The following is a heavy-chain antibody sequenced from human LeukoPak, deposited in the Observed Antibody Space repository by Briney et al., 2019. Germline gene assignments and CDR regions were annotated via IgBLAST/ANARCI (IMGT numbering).Heavy chain of an antibody. CDR2: IYSGGDI. D-gene: IGHD3-10*01. J-gene: IGHJ4*02. Sequence: GGSLRLSCAASGFTVGDNYMMWVRQAPGKGLEWVSLIYSGGDIKYADAVKGRFTISRDSSKDTLYLQMNSLRVDGTAVYYCARDGRGSSIGGGWGQGTLVIVSP. CDR3: ARDGRGSSIGGG. CDR1: GFTVGDNY. V-gene: IGHV3-66*01.